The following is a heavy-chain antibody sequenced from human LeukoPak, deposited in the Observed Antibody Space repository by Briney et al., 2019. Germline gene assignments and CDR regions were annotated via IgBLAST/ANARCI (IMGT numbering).Heavy chain of an antibody. CDR2: ISYDGSNK. V-gene: IGHV3-30*03. CDR1: GFTFSSYG. D-gene: IGHD1-26*01. J-gene: IGHJ4*02. Sequence: GGSLRLSCAASGFTFSSYGMHWVRQAPGKGLEWVAVISYDGSNKYYADSVKGRFTISRDNAKNSLYLQMNSLRAEDTAVYYCAGPHSGSYSFDYWGQGTLVTVSS. CDR3: AGPHSGSYSFDY.